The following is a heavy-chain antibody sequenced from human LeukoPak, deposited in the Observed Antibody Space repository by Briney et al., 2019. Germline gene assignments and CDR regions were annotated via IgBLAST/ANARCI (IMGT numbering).Heavy chain of an antibody. J-gene: IGHJ4*02. V-gene: IGHV3-21*01. Sequence: PGGSLRLSCVVAGFTFSSHSVNWVRQAPGKGLEWVLSITTSNYIFYADSVKGRFTISRDNAKNSLYLQMNGLRAEDTAVHYCVREQARGGSFDYWGQGTLVTVSS. CDR1: GFTFSSHS. D-gene: IGHD2-15*01. CDR3: VREQARGGSFDY. CDR2: ITTSNYI.